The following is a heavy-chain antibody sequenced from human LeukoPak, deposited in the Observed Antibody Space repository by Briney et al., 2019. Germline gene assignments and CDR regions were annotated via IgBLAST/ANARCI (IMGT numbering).Heavy chain of an antibody. CDR1: GYTFTSYG. D-gene: IGHD6-6*01. CDR3: ARGKSIAARLAPNWFDP. Sequence: ASVKVSCKASGYTFTSYGISWVQQAPGQGLEWMGWISAYNGNTNYAQKLQGRVTMTTDTSTSTAYMELRSLRSDDTAVYYCARGKSIAARLAPNWFDPWGQGTLVTVSS. CDR2: ISAYNGNT. J-gene: IGHJ5*02. V-gene: IGHV1-18*01.